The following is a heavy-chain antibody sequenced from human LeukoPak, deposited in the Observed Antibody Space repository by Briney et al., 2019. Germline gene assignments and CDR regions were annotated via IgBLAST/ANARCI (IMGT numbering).Heavy chain of an antibody. CDR2: IYYSGST. CDR3: ARQAGPPDY. V-gene: IGHV4-34*01. Sequence: SETLSLTCAVYGGSFSGYYWSWIRQPPGKGLEWIGSIYYSGSTYYNPSLKSRVTISVDTSKNQFSLKLSSVTAADTAVYYCARQAGPPDYWGQGTLVTVSS. D-gene: IGHD6-19*01. CDR1: GGSFSGYY. J-gene: IGHJ4*02.